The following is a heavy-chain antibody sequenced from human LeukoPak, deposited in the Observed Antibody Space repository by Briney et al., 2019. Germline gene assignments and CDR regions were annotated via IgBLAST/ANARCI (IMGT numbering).Heavy chain of an antibody. D-gene: IGHD3-10*01. V-gene: IGHV4-34*12. Sequence: SETLSLTCAVYGGSFSGYYWSWIRQPPGKGVEWSGEIIHRGRTNYNPSLKSRVTISVDTSKNQFSLKLSSVTAADTAVYYCARVVPPYYYGSGSYYNVYGMDVWGQGTTVTVSS. CDR2: IIHRGRT. CDR3: ARVVPPYYYGSGSYYNVYGMDV. CDR1: GGSFSGYY. J-gene: IGHJ6*02.